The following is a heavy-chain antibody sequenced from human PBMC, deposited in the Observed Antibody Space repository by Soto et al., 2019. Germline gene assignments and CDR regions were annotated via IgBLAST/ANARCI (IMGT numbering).Heavy chain of an antibody. CDR2: IIPIFGTA. D-gene: IGHD3-3*01. Sequence: SVKVCCKASGGTFSSYSISWVLQAPGQGLEWMGGIIPIFGTANYAQKFQGRVTITADESTSTAYMELSSLRSEDTAVYYCASCSRYYDFWSGYSYYYYYGMDVWGQGTTVTVSS. J-gene: IGHJ6*02. CDR3: ASCSRYYDFWSGYSYYYYYGMDV. CDR1: GGTFSSYS. V-gene: IGHV1-69*13.